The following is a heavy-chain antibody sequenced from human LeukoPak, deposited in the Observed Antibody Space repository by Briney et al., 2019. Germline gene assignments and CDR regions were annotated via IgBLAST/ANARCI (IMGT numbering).Heavy chain of an antibody. CDR2: IAYDGSNK. V-gene: IGHV3-30*03. J-gene: IGHJ4*02. D-gene: IGHD2-2*01. CDR3: ARGQSTNFDF. Sequence: GGSLRLSCVVSGFTFSSFDMHWVRQAPGKGLEWVAAIAYDGSNKYYADSVKGRVTISRDNSKNTLSLQMNSLRADDTAVYYCARGQSTNFDFWGQGTLVTVSS. CDR1: GFTFSSFD.